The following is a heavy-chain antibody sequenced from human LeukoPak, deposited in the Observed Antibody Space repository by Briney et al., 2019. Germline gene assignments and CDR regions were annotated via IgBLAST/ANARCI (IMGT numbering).Heavy chain of an antibody. CDR3: ARRAGAYSHPYDY. CDR1: GFTFSSYC. CDR2: ISSTSSYI. V-gene: IGHV3-21*01. D-gene: IGHD4/OR15-4a*01. J-gene: IGHJ4*02. Sequence: KPGGSLRLSCAASGFTFSSYCMNWVRQAPGKGLEWVSSISSTSSYIYYADSVKGRFTISRDNAKNSPYLQMNSLRAEDTAVYYCARRAGAYSHPYDYWGQGTLVTVSS.